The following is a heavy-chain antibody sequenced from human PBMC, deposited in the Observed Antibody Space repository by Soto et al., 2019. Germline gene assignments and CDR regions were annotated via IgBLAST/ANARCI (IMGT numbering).Heavy chain of an antibody. V-gene: IGHV1-24*01. D-gene: IGHD3-9*01. CDR3: ATGNYFDWLLYFDY. Sequence: GASVKVSCKVSGYTLTELSMHWVRQAPGKGLEWMGGFDPEDGETIYAQKFQGRVTMTEDTSTDTAYMELSSLRSEDTAVYYCATGNYFDWLLYFDYWGQGTLVTVSS. CDR2: FDPEDGET. J-gene: IGHJ4*02. CDR1: GYTLTELS.